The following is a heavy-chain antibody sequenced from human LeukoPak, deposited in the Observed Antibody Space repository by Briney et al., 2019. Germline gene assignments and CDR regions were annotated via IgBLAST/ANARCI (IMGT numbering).Heavy chain of an antibody. CDR3: AKGREVSSYGPESMDV. CDR1: GFTLSSYG. CDR2: ISYDGSKK. V-gene: IGHV3-30*18. D-gene: IGHD5-18*01. J-gene: IGHJ6*02. Sequence: GGSPRLSCAASGFTLSSYGMHWVRQAPGKGLEWVAIISYDGSKKYYADSVKGRFTISRDNSKNTLYLQMNSLRAEDTAVYYCAKGREVSSYGPESMDVWGQGTTVTVSS.